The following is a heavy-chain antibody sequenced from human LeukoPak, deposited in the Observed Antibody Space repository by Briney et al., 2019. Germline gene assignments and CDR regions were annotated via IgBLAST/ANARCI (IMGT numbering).Heavy chain of an antibody. Sequence: SETLSLTCTVSGGSISSYYWSWIRQPPGKGLEWIGYIYYSGSTNYNPSLKSRVTISVDTSKNQFSLKLSSVTAADTAVYYCARVTYYGDYEGLFDYXXQGTLVTVSS. CDR2: IYYSGST. D-gene: IGHD4-17*01. CDR3: ARVTYYGDYEGLFDY. V-gene: IGHV4-59*08. J-gene: IGHJ4*02. CDR1: GGSISSYY.